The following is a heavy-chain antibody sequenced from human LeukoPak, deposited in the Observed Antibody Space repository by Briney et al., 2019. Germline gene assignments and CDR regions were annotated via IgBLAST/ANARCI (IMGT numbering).Heavy chain of an antibody. J-gene: IGHJ4*02. CDR1: GGSISSSSYY. CDR3: ARLFWSYGLFDY. Sequence: SETLSLTCTVSGGSISSSSYYWGWIRQPPGKGLEWIGSIYYSGSTYYNPSLKSRVTISVDTSKNQFSLKLSSVTAADTAVYYCARLFWSYGLFDYWSQGTLVTVSS. D-gene: IGHD3-16*01. CDR2: IYYSGST. V-gene: IGHV4-39*01.